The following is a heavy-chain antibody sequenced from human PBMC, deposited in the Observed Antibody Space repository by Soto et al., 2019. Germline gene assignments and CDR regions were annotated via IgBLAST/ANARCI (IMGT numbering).Heavy chain of an antibody. Sequence: GGSLRLSCAASGFTFSSYAMSWVRQAPGKGLEWVSAISGSGGSTYYADSVKGRFTIPRDNSKNTLYLQMNSLRAEDTAVYYCAKVKTGYKGSIDYWGQGTLVTVSS. V-gene: IGHV3-23*01. D-gene: IGHD3-9*01. J-gene: IGHJ4*02. CDR1: GFTFSSYA. CDR3: AKVKTGYKGSIDY. CDR2: ISGSGGST.